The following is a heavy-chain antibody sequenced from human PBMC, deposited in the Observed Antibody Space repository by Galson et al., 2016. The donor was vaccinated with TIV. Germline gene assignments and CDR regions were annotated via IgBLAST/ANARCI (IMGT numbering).Heavy chain of an antibody. CDR1: GFTFHDHG. CDR3: SKARGSGYGSPRDYYYGMDV. J-gene: IGHJ6*02. Sequence: SLRLSCAASGFTFHDHGMSWVRQVPGKGLEWVSGISSNSVSRGYADSVKGRFTVSRDNAKNSLYLQLNSLRGEDTALYYCSKARGSGYGSPRDYYYGMDVWGQGTTVIVSS. D-gene: IGHD3-10*01. CDR2: ISSNSVSR. V-gene: IGHV3-9*01.